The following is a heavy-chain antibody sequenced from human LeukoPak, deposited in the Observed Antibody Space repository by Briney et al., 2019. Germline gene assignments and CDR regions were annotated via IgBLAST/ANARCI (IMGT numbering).Heavy chain of an antibody. Sequence: GGSLRLSCAASGFTVSSNYMSWVRQAPGKGLEWVSVIYSGGSTYYADSVKGRFTISGDNSKNTLYLQMSSLRTADTAVYYCARDVGDEGNYWGQGTLVTVSS. CDR1: GFTVSSNY. CDR2: IYSGGST. CDR3: ARDVGDEGNY. V-gene: IGHV3-53*01. J-gene: IGHJ4*02. D-gene: IGHD3-16*01.